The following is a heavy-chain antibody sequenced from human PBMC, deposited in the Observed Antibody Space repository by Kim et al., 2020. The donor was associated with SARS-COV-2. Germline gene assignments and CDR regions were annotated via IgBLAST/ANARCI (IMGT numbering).Heavy chain of an antibody. J-gene: IGHJ4*01. CDR1: GFTFDDYA. Sequence: GGSLRLSCAASGFTFDDYAMHWVRQAPGKGLEWVSGISWNSGSIGYADSVKGRFTISRDNAKNSLYLQMNSLRAEDTALYYCAKSLKLLLVFPYYFDYWG. D-gene: IGHD2-15*01. CDR2: ISWNSGSI. V-gene: IGHV3-9*01. CDR3: AKSLKLLLVFPYYFDY.